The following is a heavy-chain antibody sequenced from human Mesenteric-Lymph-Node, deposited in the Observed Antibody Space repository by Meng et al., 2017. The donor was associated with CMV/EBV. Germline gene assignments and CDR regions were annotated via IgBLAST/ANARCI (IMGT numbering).Heavy chain of an antibody. V-gene: IGHV3-48*03. CDR3: ARSSSSGNYYYYGMDV. D-gene: IGHD6-6*01. Sequence: GESLKISCAASGFTFSNYEMNWVRQAPGKGLEWVSYIGSSGSTIYYADSVKGRFTISRDNAKNSLYLQMNSLRAEDTAVYYCARSSSSGNYYYYGMDVWGQGTTVTVSS. CDR1: GFTFSNYE. CDR2: IGSSGSTI. J-gene: IGHJ6*02.